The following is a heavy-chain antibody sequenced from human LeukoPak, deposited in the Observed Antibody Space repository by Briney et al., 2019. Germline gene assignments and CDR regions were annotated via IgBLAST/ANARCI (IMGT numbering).Heavy chain of an antibody. CDR1: GFTFTGNS. D-gene: IGHD2-15*01. V-gene: IGHV3-74*01. CDR2: IHRDGGMT. CDR3: VRETGTIGYYMDV. J-gene: IGHJ6*03. Sequence: GGSLRLSCAASGFTFTGNSMHWVRQGPGKGLVWVARIHRDGGMTRYADSVEGRFTVSRDNAKNTLYLQMKSLRAEDTAIYYCVRETGTIGYYMDVWGKGTTVTVSS.